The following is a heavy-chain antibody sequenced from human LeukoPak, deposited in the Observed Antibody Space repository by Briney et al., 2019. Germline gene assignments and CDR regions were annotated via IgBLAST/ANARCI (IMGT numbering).Heavy chain of an antibody. J-gene: IGHJ6*02. D-gene: IGHD2-21*02. V-gene: IGHV3-30-3*01. CDR1: GFTFSSYA. CDR2: ISYDGSNK. Sequence: PGRSLRLSCAASGFTFSSYAMHWVRQAPGKGLEWVAAISYDGSNKYYADSVKGRFTISRDNSKNTLYLQMNSLRAEDTAVYYCARDGDPIAYGGSGGDPGGYYYGMDVWGQGATVTVSS. CDR3: ARDGDPIAYGGSGGDPGGYYYGMDV.